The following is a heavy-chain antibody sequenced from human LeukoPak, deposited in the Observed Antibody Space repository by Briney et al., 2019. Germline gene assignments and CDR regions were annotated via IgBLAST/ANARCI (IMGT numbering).Heavy chain of an antibody. V-gene: IGHV3-30*02. Sequence: GGSLRLSCAASGFTFNNSGMHWVRQAPGKGLEWLAFIRYDGSNTYYEDSVKGRFTVSRDDSKNTLYLQMNSLRGDDTAVYYCAKDGTSYYYIYYWGQGTLVTVSS. CDR1: GFTFNNSG. D-gene: IGHD2/OR15-2a*01. CDR2: IRYDGSNT. CDR3: AKDGTSYYYIYY. J-gene: IGHJ4*02.